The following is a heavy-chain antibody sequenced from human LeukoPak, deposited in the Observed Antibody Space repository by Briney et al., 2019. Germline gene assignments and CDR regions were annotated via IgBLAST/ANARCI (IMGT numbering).Heavy chain of an antibody. CDR2: IYYSGST. D-gene: IGHD3-3*01. Sequence: SETLSLTCTVSGGSVSSSSYYWGWIRQPPGKGLEWIGSIYYSGSTYYNPSLKSRVSISVDTSKNQFSLKLSSVTAADTAVYYCARASYDLDYWGQGTLVTVSS. J-gene: IGHJ4*02. CDR1: GGSVSSSSYY. V-gene: IGHV4-39*07. CDR3: ARASYDLDY.